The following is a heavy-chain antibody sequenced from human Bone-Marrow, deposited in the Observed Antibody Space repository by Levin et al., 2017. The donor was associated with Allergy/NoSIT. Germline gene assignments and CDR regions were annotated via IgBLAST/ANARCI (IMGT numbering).Heavy chain of an antibody. J-gene: IGHJ4*02. Sequence: PGESLKISCAASGFTFSSFGMHWVRQAPGKGLEWVAVISNDGSDKYYADSVKGRFTISRDNSKNTLYLQMNSLRAEDTAVYYSAKDRGYYDFDLPDYWGQGTLVTVSS. D-gene: IGHD3-3*01. V-gene: IGHV3-30*18. CDR3: AKDRGYYDFDLPDY. CDR2: ISNDGSDK. CDR1: GFTFSSFG.